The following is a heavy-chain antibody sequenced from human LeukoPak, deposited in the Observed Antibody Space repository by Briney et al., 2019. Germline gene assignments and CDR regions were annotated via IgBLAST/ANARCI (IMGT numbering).Heavy chain of an antibody. V-gene: IGHV3-7*01. D-gene: IGHD2-21*02. CDR3: TSWGDTTAEYFQR. CDR2: INPDGRDT. CDR1: GFTFNRCW. J-gene: IGHJ1*01. Sequence: GGSLRLSCVVSGFTFNRCWMNWVRQAPGKGLEWVAHINPDGRDTYYVDSVKGRFTISRDSAQNSMYLQMNSLRVEDTAVYYCTSWGDTTAEYFQRWGQGTLVTVSS.